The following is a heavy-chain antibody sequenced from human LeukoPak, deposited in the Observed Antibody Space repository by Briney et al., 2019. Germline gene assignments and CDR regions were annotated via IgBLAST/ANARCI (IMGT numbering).Heavy chain of an antibody. CDR1: GGSISSYY. CDR3: ARDPIVGATPFDY. D-gene: IGHD1-26*01. CDR2: IYYSGST. J-gene: IGHJ4*02. Sequence: SETLSLTCTVSGGSISSYYWGWIRQPPGKGLEWIGSIYYSGSTYYNPSLKSRVTISVDTSKNQFSLKLSSVTAADTAVYYCARDPIVGATPFDYWGQGTLVTVSS. V-gene: IGHV4-39*07.